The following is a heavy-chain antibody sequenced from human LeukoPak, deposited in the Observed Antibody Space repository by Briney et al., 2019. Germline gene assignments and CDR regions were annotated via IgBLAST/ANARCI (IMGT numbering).Heavy chain of an antibody. CDR3: ARSGDDVVPAVNWFDP. V-gene: IGHV1-46*01. D-gene: IGHD2-2*01. CDR1: GYTLTSYY. J-gene: IGHJ5*02. CDR2: INPSGGST. Sequence: GASVTVSCKASGYTLTSYYMHWVRQAPGQGLEWMGIINPSGGSTSYAQKFQGRVTMTRGTSTSTVYMELSSLRSEDTAVYYCARSGDDVVPAVNWFDPWGQGTLVTVSS.